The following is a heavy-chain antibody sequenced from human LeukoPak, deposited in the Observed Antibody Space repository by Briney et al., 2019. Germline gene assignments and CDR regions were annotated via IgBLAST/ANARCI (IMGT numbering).Heavy chain of an antibody. CDR2: ISGSGGST. J-gene: IGHJ4*02. CDR1: GFTFSSYA. CDR3: AKERIRTPYGDYAY. Sequence: GGSLRLSSAASGFTFSSYAMSWVRQAPGKGLEWVSAISGSGGSTYYADSVKGRFTISRDNSKNTLYLQMNSLRAEDTAVYYCAKERIRTPYGDYAYWGQGTLVTVSS. D-gene: IGHD4-17*01. V-gene: IGHV3-23*01.